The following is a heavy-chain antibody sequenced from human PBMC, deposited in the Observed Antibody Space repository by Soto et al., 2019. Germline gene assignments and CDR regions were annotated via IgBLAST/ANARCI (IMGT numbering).Heavy chain of an antibody. J-gene: IGHJ4*02. V-gene: IGHV1-3*01. D-gene: IGHD3-3*01. CDR3: ARDGPRITVFGHGDY. CDR2: INAGNGNT. Sequence: GASVKVSCKASGYTFTNYAIHWVRQAPGQRLEWMGWINAGNGNTKYSQKFQGRVTITRDTSASTAYMELSSLRSEDTAVYYCARDGPRITVFGHGDYWGQGTLVTVSS. CDR1: GYTFTNYA.